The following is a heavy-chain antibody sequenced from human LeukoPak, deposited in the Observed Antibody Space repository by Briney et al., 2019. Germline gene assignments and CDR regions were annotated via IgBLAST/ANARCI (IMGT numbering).Heavy chain of an antibody. CDR3: ARTGTGGVFDY. J-gene: IGHJ4*02. Sequence: ASQTLSLTCTVSGGSISSGDYYWSWIRQPPGKGLEWIGYIYYSGSTYYHPSLKSRATISVDTSKNQFSLKLSSVTAADTAVYYCARTGTGGVFDYWGQGALVTVSS. V-gene: IGHV4-30-4*08. D-gene: IGHD1-1*01. CDR1: GGSISSGDYY. CDR2: IYYSGST.